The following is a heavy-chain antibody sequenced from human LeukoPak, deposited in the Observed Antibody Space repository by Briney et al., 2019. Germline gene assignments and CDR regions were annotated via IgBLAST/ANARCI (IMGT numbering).Heavy chain of an antibody. D-gene: IGHD2-15*01. Sequence: PGRSLRLSCAASGFTFSSYEMNWVRQAPGKGLEGVSYISICGSARYYADSVKDRFSITRDNAKNALYLQMNSLRAEDSAVYYCARSLVADPGTKVGPWGQGTLVTVSS. J-gene: IGHJ5*02. CDR3: ARSLVADPGTKVGP. CDR1: GFTFSSYE. V-gene: IGHV3-48*03. CDR2: ISICGSAR.